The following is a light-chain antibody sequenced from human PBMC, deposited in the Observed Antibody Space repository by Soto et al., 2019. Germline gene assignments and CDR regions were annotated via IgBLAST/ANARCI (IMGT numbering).Light chain of an antibody. CDR1: QSVSSSY. CDR3: EQYGSSLFT. Sequence: EIVLTQSPGTLSLSPGERATLSCRASQSVSSSYFAWYQQKPGQAPRLLIYGASSRATGIPDRFSGSGSGTEFPLTISRLEPEDFAVYYCEQYGSSLFTFGPGTKVDIQ. J-gene: IGKJ3*01. V-gene: IGKV3-20*01. CDR2: GAS.